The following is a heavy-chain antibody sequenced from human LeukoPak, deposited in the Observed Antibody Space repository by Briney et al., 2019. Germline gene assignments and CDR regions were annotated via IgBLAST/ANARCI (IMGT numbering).Heavy chain of an antibody. J-gene: IGHJ6*04. CDR1: GDSVSSNSAA. D-gene: IGHD6-13*01. CDR3: ARGFAPYSSSWYYYYYGMDV. Sequence: SGPTLVKPSQTLSLTCAISGDSVSSNSAAWNWIRQSPSRGLEWLGRTYYRSKWYNDYAVSVKSRITINPDTSKNQFSLQLNSVTPEDTAVYYCARGFAPYSSSWYYYYYGMDVWGKGTTVTVSS. V-gene: IGHV6-1*01. CDR2: TYYRSKWYN.